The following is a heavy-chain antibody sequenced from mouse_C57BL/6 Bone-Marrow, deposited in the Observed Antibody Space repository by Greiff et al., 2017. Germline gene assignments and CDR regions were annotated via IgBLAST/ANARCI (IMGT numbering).Heavy chain of an antibody. Sequence: EVQLQQSGAELVRPGASVKLSCTASGFNIKDDYMHWVKQRPEQGLEWIGWIDPENGDTEYASKFQGKATITADTSSNTAYLHLSSLTSEDTAVYYCTTWDGYGYFDVWGTGTTVTVSS. CDR2: IDPENGDT. J-gene: IGHJ1*03. CDR3: TTWDGYGYFDV. D-gene: IGHD2-3*01. V-gene: IGHV14-4*01. CDR1: GFNIKDDY.